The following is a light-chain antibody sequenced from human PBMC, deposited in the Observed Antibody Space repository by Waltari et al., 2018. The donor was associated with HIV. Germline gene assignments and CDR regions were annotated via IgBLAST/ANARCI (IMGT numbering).Light chain of an antibody. V-gene: IGKV1-33*01. J-gene: IGKJ4*01. CDR1: QDISNY. Sequence: DIQLTQSPTSLSASVGDRATITCQASQDISNYLSWYQQKPGKAPKLLIYDASNLETGVPSRFSGSVSGSNFTFTISSLLPEDIATYYCQQYDNFPLFGGGTKVEIK. CDR3: QQYDNFPL. CDR2: DAS.